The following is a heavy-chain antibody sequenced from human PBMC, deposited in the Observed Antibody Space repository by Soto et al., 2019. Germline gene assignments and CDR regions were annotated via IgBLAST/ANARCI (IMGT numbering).Heavy chain of an antibody. CDR1: GCSFTSYW. V-gene: IGHV5-51*01. J-gene: IGHJ4*02. CDR3: ARPRPTEAKDETRFWAETGAGPIDY. D-gene: IGHD7-27*01. CDR2: IYPGDSDT. Sequence: PGESLKISCKGSGCSFTSYWIGWVRQMPGKGLEWMGIIYPGDSDTRYSPSFQGQVTISADKSISTAYLQWSSLKASDTAMYYCARPRPTEAKDETRFWAETGAGPIDYWGQGTLVTVSS.